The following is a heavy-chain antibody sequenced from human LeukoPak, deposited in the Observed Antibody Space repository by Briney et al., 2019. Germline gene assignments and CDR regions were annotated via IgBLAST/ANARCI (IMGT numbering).Heavy chain of an antibody. Sequence: ASVKVSCKASGYTFTSYGISWVRQAPGQGLEWMGWISACNGNTNYAQKLQGRVTMTTDTSTSTAYMELRSLRSDDTAVYYCARLYQHYYGSGSYPDYWGQGTLVTVSS. D-gene: IGHD3-10*01. CDR1: GYTFTSYG. CDR3: ARLYQHYYGSGSYPDY. J-gene: IGHJ4*02. CDR2: ISACNGNT. V-gene: IGHV1-18*01.